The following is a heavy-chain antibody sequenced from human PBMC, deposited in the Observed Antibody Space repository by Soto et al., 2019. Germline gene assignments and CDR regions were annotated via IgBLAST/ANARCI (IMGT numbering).Heavy chain of an antibody. J-gene: IGHJ4*02. V-gene: IGHV4-4*02. D-gene: IGHD3-10*01. CDR1: GGSISSSNW. CDR3: ARRWGEGRVDY. CDR2: IYHSGNT. Sequence: QVQLQESGPGLVKPSGTLSLTCAVSGGSISSSNWWSWVRQPPGKGLEWIGEIYHSGNTNYNPSLQXRXTXAXXKSRNQVSLKLSSVTAADTAVYYCARRWGEGRVDYWGQGTLVTVSS.